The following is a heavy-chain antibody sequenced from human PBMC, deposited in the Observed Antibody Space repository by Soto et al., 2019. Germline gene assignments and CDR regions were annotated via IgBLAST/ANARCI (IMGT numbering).Heavy chain of an antibody. V-gene: IGHV1-69*13. CDR2: IIPIFGTA. CDR3: ARDLGYSYGYTAKYGMDV. J-gene: IGHJ6*02. Sequence: ASVKVSCKASGGTFSYAISWVRQAPGQGLEWMGGIIPIFGTANYAQKFQGRVTITADESTSTAYMELSSLRSEDTAVYYCARDLGYSYGYTAKYGMDVWGQGTTVTVSS. CDR1: GGTFSYA. D-gene: IGHD5-18*01.